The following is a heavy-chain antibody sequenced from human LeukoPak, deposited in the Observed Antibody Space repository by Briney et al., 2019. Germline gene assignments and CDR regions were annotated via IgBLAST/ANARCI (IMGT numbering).Heavy chain of an antibody. CDR3: AKDIGERGYSVH. CDR2: ISGDGSKT. Sequence: GGSLRLSCAASGFTFDDYAMHWVRQAPGKGLQWVSLISGDGSKTYYADSVKGRFTISRDNRKNSLYLQMNSLRTEDTAFYYCAKDIGERGYSVHWGQGTLVTVSS. D-gene: IGHD5/OR15-5a*01. CDR1: GFTFDDYA. V-gene: IGHV3-43*02. J-gene: IGHJ4*02.